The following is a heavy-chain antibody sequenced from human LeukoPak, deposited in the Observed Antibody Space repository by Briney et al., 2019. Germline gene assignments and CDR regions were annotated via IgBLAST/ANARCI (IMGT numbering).Heavy chain of an antibody. J-gene: IGHJ4*02. CDR3: ASGDDFWSGYQY. CDR2: ISYDGSNK. Sequence: PGGSLRLSCAASGFTFSSYAMHWVRQAPGKGLEWVAVISYDGSNKYYADSVKGRFTISRDNSKNTLYLQMNSLRAEDTAVYYCASGDDFWSGYQYWGQGTLVTVSS. D-gene: IGHD3-3*01. CDR1: GFTFSSYA. V-gene: IGHV3-30-3*01.